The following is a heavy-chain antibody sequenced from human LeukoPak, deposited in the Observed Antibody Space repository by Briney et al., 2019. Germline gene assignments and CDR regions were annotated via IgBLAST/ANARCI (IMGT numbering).Heavy chain of an antibody. CDR3: ARHLTMVRGVSRAFDI. J-gene: IGHJ3*02. D-gene: IGHD3-10*01. CDR2: TYYRSKWYY. Sequence: SQTLSLTCAISGDSVSSNSASWSWIRRSPSRGLEWLGRTYYRSKWYYDYAVSVTGRITINPDTSKNQFSLKLSSVTAADTAVYYCARHLTMVRGVSRAFDIWGQGTMVTVSS. V-gene: IGHV6-1*01. CDR1: GDSVSSNSAS.